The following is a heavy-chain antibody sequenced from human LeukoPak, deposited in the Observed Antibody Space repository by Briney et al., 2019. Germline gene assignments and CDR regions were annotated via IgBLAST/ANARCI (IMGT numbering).Heavy chain of an antibody. CDR2: ISSSSSYI. CDR3: ARAAYSSSWYYGY. D-gene: IGHD6-13*01. CDR1: GFTFSGYS. Sequence: GGSLRLSCAASGFTFSGYSMNWVRQAPGKGLEWVSSISSSSSYIYYADSVKGRFTISRDNAKNSLYLQMNSLRAEDTAVYYCARAAYSSSWYYGYWGQGTLVTVSS. V-gene: IGHV3-21*01. J-gene: IGHJ4*02.